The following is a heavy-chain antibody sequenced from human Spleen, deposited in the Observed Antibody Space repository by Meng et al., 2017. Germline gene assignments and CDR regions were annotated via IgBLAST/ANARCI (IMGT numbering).Heavy chain of an antibody. CDR2: IDTNTGNP. Sequence: QAQLVQSGSELRKPGASVKVSCKASGYTLTNYAINWLRQAPGQGLQWMGWIDTNTGNPTYVPGFTGRLVFSLDTSVSTAYLQLSGLKADDTAVYYCTRDGYSDCSRTSCFDSWGQGTLVTVSS. CDR1: GYTLTNYA. D-gene: IGHD2-2*01. CDR3: TRDGYSDCSRTSCFDS. V-gene: IGHV7-4-1*02. J-gene: IGHJ4*02.